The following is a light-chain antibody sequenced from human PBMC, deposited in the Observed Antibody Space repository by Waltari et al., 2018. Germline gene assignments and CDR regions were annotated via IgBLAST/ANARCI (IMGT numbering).Light chain of an antibody. CDR3: SSQSSNDVVL. J-gene: IGLJ2*01. Sequence: QSALTQPASVSGSPGQAVTIFCAGTSNDVGCYNSVSCYQDYPGQAPRVIIYAVSDRPSGVSDRFSGSKSGNTASLTISGLQAEDEADYYCSSQSSNDVVLFGGGTKLTVL. CDR2: AVS. CDR1: SNDVGCYNS. V-gene: IGLV2-14*03.